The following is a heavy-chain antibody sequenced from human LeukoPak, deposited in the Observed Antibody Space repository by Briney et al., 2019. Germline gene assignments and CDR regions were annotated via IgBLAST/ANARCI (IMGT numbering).Heavy chain of an antibody. CDR3: ASGPRDGYNDY. V-gene: IGHV4-30-4*01. CDR2: IYYSGST. J-gene: IGHJ4*02. D-gene: IGHD5-24*01. CDR1: GGSISSGDYY. Sequence: SETLSLTCTVSGGSISSGDYYWSWIRQPPGKGLEWIGYIYYSGSTYYNPSLKSRVTISVDMSKNQFSLKLSSVTAADTAVYYCASGPRDGYNDYWGQGTLVTVSS.